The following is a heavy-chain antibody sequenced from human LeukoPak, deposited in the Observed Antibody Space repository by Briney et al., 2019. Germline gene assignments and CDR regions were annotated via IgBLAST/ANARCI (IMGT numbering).Heavy chain of an antibody. CDR1: GFTLSGYS. V-gene: IGHV3-21*04. CDR3: ARGARWAYYFDY. Sequence: GGSLRLSCAASGFTLSGYSMNWVRQAPGKGLEWVSSISSSSSYIYYSDSVKGRFTISRDNANNSVFLQMNNLRAEDSAIYYCARGARWAYYFDYWGQGSLVTVSS. J-gene: IGHJ4*02. D-gene: IGHD4-23*01. CDR2: ISSSSSYI.